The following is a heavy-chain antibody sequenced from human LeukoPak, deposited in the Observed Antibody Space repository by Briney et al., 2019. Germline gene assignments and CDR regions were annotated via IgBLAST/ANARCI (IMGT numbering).Heavy chain of an antibody. CDR2: ITLSGGNT. D-gene: IGHD2-2*01. J-gene: IGHJ6*03. Sequence: GGSLRLSCAASGFTFSSYDMSWVRQAPGEGLGWVSSITLSGGNTFSADSVMGRFTVSRDNSKNTLYLQMNSLSAEDTAVYYCAKRGNPAVGHHYLDVWGKGTTVSASS. CDR1: GFTFSSYD. V-gene: IGHV3-23*01. CDR3: AKRGNPAVGHHYLDV.